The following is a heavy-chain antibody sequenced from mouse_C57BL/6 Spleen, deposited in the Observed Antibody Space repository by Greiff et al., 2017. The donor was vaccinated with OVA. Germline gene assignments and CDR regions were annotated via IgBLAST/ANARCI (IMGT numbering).Heavy chain of an antibody. Sequence: VQLQQSGPELVKPGASVKLSCKASGYTFTSYDINWVKQRPGQGLEWIGWIYPRDGSTKYNEKFKGKATLTVDTSSSTAYMELHSLTSEDSAVYFCARSGDYGSSYRWYFDVWGTGTTVTVSS. V-gene: IGHV1-85*01. J-gene: IGHJ1*03. D-gene: IGHD1-1*01. CDR2: IYPRDGST. CDR1: GYTFTSYD. CDR3: ARSGDYGSSYRWYFDV.